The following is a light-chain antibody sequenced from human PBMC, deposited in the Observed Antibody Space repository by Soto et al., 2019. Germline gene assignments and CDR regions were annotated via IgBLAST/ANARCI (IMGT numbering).Light chain of an antibody. CDR2: ATS. CDR1: QSVDSRF. V-gene: IGKV3-20*01. CDR3: QPYSSPARYT. Sequence: EIVLTQSPGTLSLSPGERATLSCRASQSVDSRFLAWYQQKPGQAPRLLISATSNRATGIPDRFSGSGSGTDFTLIISRLEPEDFAVYYCQPYSSPARYTFGQGTKLEIK. J-gene: IGKJ2*01.